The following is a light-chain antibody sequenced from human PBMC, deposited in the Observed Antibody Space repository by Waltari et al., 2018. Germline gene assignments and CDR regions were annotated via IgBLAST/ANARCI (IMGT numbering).Light chain of an antibody. CDR2: ATS. CDR3: QQTYFTVET. CDR1: QSISAY. Sequence: DIQMTQPPSSLSASVGDRVTITCRASQSISAYLNWYKQKPGRAPNLLIYATSSLQSGVPSKFSGSGSGTDFTLTISSLQPEDFATYFCQQTYFTVETFGPGTKVDIK. J-gene: IGKJ3*01. V-gene: IGKV1-39*01.